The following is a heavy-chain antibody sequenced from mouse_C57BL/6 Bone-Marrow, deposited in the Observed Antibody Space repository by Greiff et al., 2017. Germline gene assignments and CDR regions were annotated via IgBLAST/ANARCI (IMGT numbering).Heavy chain of an antibody. CDR1: GYTFTSYW. V-gene: IGHV1-52*01. D-gene: IGHD1-1*01. J-gene: IGHJ2*01. CDR2: IDPSDSET. Sequence: QVQLQQPGAELVRPGSSVKLSCKASGYTFTSYWMHWVKQRPIQGLEWIGNIDPSDSETHYNQKFKDKATLTVDKSSSTAYMQLSSLTSEDSAVYYCATEYDGSSYVGYFDYWGKGTTLTVSS. CDR3: ATEYDGSSYVGYFDY.